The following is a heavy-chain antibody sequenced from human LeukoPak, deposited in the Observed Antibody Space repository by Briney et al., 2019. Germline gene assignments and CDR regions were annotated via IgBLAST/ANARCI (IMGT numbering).Heavy chain of an antibody. CDR2: VNPHSGGI. J-gene: IGHJ4*02. CDR1: GYTFTAYY. CDR3: ATAPRGKSVDY. V-gene: IGHV1-2*02. Sequence: ASVKVSCKASGYTFTAYYLHWVRQAPGQGLEWMGWVNPHSGGINYAQKFQGRVTMTRDTSINTAYMELSKLISDDAAVYYCATAPRGKSVDYWGQGTLVTVSS.